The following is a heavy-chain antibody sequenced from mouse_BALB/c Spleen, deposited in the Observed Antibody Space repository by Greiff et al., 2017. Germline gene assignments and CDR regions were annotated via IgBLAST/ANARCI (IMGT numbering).Heavy chain of an antibody. D-gene: IGHD1-1*01. CDR1: GFTFSDYY. Sequence: EVQGVESGGGLVKPGGSLKLSCAASGFTFSDYYMYWVRQTPEKRLEWVATISDGGSYTYYPDSVKGRFTISRDNAKNNLYLQMSSLKSEDTAMYYCARAYYYGSSPAWFAYWGQGTLVTVSA. J-gene: IGHJ3*01. V-gene: IGHV5-4*02. CDR3: ARAYYYGSSPAWFAY. CDR2: ISDGGSYT.